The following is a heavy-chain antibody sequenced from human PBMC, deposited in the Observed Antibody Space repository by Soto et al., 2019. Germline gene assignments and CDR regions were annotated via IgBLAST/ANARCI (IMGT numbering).Heavy chain of an antibody. CDR2: ISASSSSI. CDR3: VRDAYNRDAFDI. CDR1: GLNFITFS. V-gene: IGHV3-21*01. Sequence: DVQLVESGGGLVKPGGSLRLSCAASGLNFITFSMNWVRQAPGKGLEWVSSISASSSSIYYAESLKGRFTVSRDNAKNSLYLQMNSLTAVDTALYYCVRDAYNRDAFDIWGQGTTVTVSS. D-gene: IGHD1-20*01. J-gene: IGHJ3*02.